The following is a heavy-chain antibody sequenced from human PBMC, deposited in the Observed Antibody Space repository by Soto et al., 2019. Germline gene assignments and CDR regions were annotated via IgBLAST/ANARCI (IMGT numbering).Heavy chain of an antibody. D-gene: IGHD3-22*01. CDR2: IIPIFGTA. V-gene: IGHV1-69*13. CDR3: ARDYYDSSGHSHHYYYGMDV. J-gene: IGHJ6*02. Sequence: ASVKVSCKASGGTFSSYAISWVRQAPGQGLEWMGGIIPIFGTANYAQKFQGRVTITADESTSTAYMELSSLRSEDTAVYYCARDYYDSSGHSHHYYYGMDVWGQGTKVTV. CDR1: GGTFSSYA.